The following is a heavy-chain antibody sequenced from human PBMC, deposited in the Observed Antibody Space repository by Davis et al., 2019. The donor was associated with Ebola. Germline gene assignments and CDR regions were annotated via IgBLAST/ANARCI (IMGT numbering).Heavy chain of an antibody. D-gene: IGHD2-2*01. CDR1: GGSIGTYY. CDR3: ARKRRYCSSTSCYTNWFDP. CDR2: IYNTGDT. J-gene: IGHJ5*02. V-gene: IGHV4-59*12. Sequence: GSLRLSCTVSGGSIGTYYWNWIRQSPGKGLEWIGYIYNTGDTNYNPSLESRVAMSIDTSKNQFSLKLSSVTAADTAVYYCARKRRYCSSTSCYTNWFDPWGQGTLVTVSS.